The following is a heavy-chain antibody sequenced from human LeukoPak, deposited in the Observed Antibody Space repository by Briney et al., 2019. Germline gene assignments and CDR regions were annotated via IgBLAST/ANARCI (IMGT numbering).Heavy chain of an antibody. J-gene: IGHJ4*02. Sequence: GGSLRLSCAASGFTFSSYGMHWVRQAPGKGLEWVAVIRDDGSNKYYADSVKGRFTISRDNSKNTLYLQMNSLRAEDTAVYYCAKDDYDSSGYYYKYFDYWGQGTLVTVSS. D-gene: IGHD3-22*01. V-gene: IGHV3-30*02. CDR1: GFTFSSYG. CDR2: IRDDGSNK. CDR3: AKDDYDSSGYYYKYFDY.